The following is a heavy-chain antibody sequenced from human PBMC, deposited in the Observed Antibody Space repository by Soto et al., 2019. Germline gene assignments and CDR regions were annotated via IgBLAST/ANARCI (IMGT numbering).Heavy chain of an antibody. V-gene: IGHV3-21*01. CDR1: GFTFSSYS. Sequence: EVQLVESGGGLVKPGGSLRLSCAASGFTFSSYSMNWVRQATGKGLEWVSSISSSSSYIYYADSVKGRFTISRDNAKNSLYLQMNSLRAEDTAVYYCARDIDYYDSSGYYRDYWGQGTLVTVSS. D-gene: IGHD3-22*01. CDR3: ARDIDYYDSSGYYRDY. J-gene: IGHJ4*02. CDR2: ISSSSSYI.